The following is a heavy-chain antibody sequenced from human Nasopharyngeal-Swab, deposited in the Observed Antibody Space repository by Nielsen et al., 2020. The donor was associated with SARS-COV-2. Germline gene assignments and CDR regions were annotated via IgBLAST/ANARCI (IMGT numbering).Heavy chain of an antibody. CDR3: ARVVDSSGFDY. J-gene: IGHJ4*02. D-gene: IGHD3-22*01. Sequence: GALKISCAASGFTFDDYGMSWVRQAPGKGLEWVSGINWGGGSVGYADSVKGRFTISRDNAKNSLYLQMNSLRAEDTALYYCARVVDSSGFDYWGQGTLVTVSS. V-gene: IGHV3-20*04. CDR2: INWGGGSV. CDR1: GFTFDDYG.